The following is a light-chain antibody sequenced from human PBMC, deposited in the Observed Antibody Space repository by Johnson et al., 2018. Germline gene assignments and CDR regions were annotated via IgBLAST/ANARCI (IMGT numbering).Light chain of an antibody. CDR3: GTWDSSLSAGNV. V-gene: IGLV1-51*02. CDR1: SSNIGNNY. Sequence: QSVLTQPPSVSAAPGQTVTISCSGSSSNIGNNYVSWYQQLPGTAPKLLIYENNKRPSGIPARFSGSKSGTSATLGITGRQTGDEAEYYCGTWDSSLSAGNVFGTVCNVAVL. CDR2: ENN. J-gene: IGLJ1*01.